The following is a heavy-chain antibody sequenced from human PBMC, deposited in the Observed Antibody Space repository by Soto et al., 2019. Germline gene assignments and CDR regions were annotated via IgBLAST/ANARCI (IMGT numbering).Heavy chain of an antibody. D-gene: IGHD5-18*01. J-gene: IGHJ2*01. Sequence: GGSLRLSCAASGFTFSNAWMSWVRQAPGKGLEWVGRIKSKTDGGTTDYAAPVKGRFTISRDDSKNTLYLQMNSLKTEDTAVYYCTTEQRGSSYEGAGWYFDLWGRGTLVTVSS. V-gene: IGHV3-15*01. CDR3: TTEQRGSSYEGAGWYFDL. CDR2: IKSKTDGGTT. CDR1: GFTFSNAW.